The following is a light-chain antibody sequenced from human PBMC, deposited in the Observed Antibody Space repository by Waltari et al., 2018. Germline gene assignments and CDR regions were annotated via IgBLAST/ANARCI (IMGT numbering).Light chain of an antibody. CDR1: ILAKTH. J-gene: IGLJ2*01. CDR2: QDN. CDR3: YSASDNNLVI. V-gene: IGLV3-27*01. Sequence: SYELTQPSSVSVSPGQTARITCSGDILAKTHARWFQQKPGQAPLLVIFQDNLRPSGIPERFSGSSSVTTVTLTISGAHVDDEADYHCYSASDNNLVIFGGGTKLTVL.